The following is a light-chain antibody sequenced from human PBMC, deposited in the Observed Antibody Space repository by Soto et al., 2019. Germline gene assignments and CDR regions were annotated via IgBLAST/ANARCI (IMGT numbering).Light chain of an antibody. CDR3: LLSFSGTHVV. Sequence: QAVVTQEPSLTVSPGGTVTLTCGSSTGAVTSGHYPYWFQQKSGQAPRALIYDTSNKHSWTPARFSGSLLGGKAALTLSGAQPEDEAEYYCLLSFSGTHVVFGGGTQLTV. CDR1: TGAVTSGHY. J-gene: IGLJ2*01. CDR2: DTS. V-gene: IGLV7-46*01.